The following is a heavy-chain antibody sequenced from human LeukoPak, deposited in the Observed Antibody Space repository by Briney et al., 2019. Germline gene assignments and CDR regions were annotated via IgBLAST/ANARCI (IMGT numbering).Heavy chain of an antibody. J-gene: IGHJ2*01. CDR2: IYPGDSDT. Sequence: GESLKIFCKGSGYSFTSYWIGWVRQMPGKGLEWMGIIYPGDSDTRYSPSFQGQVTISADKSISTAYLQWSSLKASDTAMYYCASSVAGTFWYFDLWGRGTLVTVSS. CDR3: ASSVAGTFWYFDL. CDR1: GYSFTSYW. D-gene: IGHD6-19*01. V-gene: IGHV5-51*01.